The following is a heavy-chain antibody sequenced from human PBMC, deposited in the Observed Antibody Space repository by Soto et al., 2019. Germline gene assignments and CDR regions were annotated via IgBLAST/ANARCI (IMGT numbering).Heavy chain of an antibody. Sequence: SVKVSCKASGGTFSSYAISWVRQAPGQGLEWMGGIIPIFGTANYAQKFQGRVTITADESTSTAYMELSSLRSEDTAVYYCARSEYQLLSSRRSNHDAFDIWGQGTMVTV. CDR2: IIPIFGTA. CDR3: ARSEYQLLSSRRSNHDAFDI. V-gene: IGHV1-69*13. D-gene: IGHD2-2*01. J-gene: IGHJ3*02. CDR1: GGTFSSYA.